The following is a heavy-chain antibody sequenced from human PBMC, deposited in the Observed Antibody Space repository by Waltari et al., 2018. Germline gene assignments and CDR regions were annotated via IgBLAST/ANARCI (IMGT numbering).Heavy chain of an antibody. CDR3: ARGPYYDSSGYLYYFDY. J-gene: IGHJ4*02. V-gene: IGHV1-69*05. D-gene: IGHD3-22*01. CDR1: GGTFSSYA. Sequence: QVQLVQSGAEVKKPGSSVKVSCKASGGTFSSYAISWVRQAPGQGLEWMGGIIPICGTANYAQEFQGRVTITTDESTSTAYMELSSLRSEDTAVYYCARGPYYDSSGYLYYFDYWGQGTLVTVSS. CDR2: IIPICGTA.